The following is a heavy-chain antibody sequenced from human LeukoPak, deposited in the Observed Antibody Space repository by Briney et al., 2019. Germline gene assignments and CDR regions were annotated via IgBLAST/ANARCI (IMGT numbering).Heavy chain of an antibody. CDR2: IYYSGST. CDR3: ARTRLTTVTTPFDY. D-gene: IGHD4-11*01. J-gene: IGHJ4*02. V-gene: IGHV4-59*01. Sequence: SETLSLTCTVSGGSISSYYWSWIRQPPGKGLEWIGYIYYSGSTNYNPSLKSRVTISVDTSKNQFSLKLSSVTAADTAAYYCARTRLTTVTTPFDYWGQGTLVTVS. CDR1: GGSISSYY.